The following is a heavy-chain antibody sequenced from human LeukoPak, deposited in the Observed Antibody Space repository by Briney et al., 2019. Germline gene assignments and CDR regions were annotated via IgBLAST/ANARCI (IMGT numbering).Heavy chain of an antibody. V-gene: IGHV1-18*01. D-gene: IGHD3-3*01. J-gene: IGHJ6*03. CDR1: GYTFTSYG. Sequence: ASVKVTCKASGYTFTSYGISWVRQAPAQAREWMGWISTYNSNTNYAQKLQGRVNMTTDTSTSTAYMELRSMRSDDTAVYYCARVHVVDFWSGYQYPRYYMDVWGKGTTVTVSS. CDR3: ARVHVVDFWSGYQYPRYYMDV. CDR2: ISTYNSNT.